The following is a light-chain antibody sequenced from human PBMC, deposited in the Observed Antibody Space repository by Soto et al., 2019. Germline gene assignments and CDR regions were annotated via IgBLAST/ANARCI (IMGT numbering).Light chain of an antibody. CDR1: SSNIGAGYD. Sequence: QSVLAQPPSMSGAPGQRVTIYCTGSSSNIGAGYDVHWYQQLPGTAPKLLIYGNSNRPSGVPDRFSGSKSGTSASLAITGLQAEDEADYYCQSYDSSLSEVFGTGTKVTVL. V-gene: IGLV1-40*01. CDR2: GNS. J-gene: IGLJ1*01. CDR3: QSYDSSLSEV.